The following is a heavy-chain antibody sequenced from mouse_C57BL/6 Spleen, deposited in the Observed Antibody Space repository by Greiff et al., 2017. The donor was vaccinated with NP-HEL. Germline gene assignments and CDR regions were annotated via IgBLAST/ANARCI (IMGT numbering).Heavy chain of an antibody. D-gene: IGHD2-4*01. CDR3: ARKANDYGGFAY. V-gene: IGHV1-82*01. J-gene: IGHJ3*01. CDR2: IYPGDGDT. CDR1: GYAFSSSW. Sequence: VQLQQSGPELVKPGASVKISCKASGYAFSSSWMNWVKQRPGKGLEWIGRIYPGDGDTNYNGKFKGKATLTADKSSSTAYMQLSSLTSEDYAVYFCARKANDYGGFAYWGQGTLVTVSA.